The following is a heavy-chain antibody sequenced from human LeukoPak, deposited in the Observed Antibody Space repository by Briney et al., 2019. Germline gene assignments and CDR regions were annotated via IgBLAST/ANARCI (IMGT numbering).Heavy chain of an antibody. CDR3: AREGGERTYYY. V-gene: IGHV3-30*04. Sequence: PGGSLRLSCAASGFTFSSYAMHWVRQAPGKGLEWVAVISYDGSNKYYADSVKGRFTISRDSSKNTLYLQMNSLRAEDTAVYYCAREGGERTYYYWGQGTLVTVSS. CDR2: ISYDGSNK. J-gene: IGHJ4*02. D-gene: IGHD3-16*01. CDR1: GFTFSSYA.